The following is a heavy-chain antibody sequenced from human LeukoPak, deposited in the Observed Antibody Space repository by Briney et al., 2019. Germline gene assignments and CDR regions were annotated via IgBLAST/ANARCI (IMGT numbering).Heavy chain of an antibody. D-gene: IGHD3-9*01. J-gene: IGHJ4*02. V-gene: IGHV3-9*01. CDR2: ISWNSGSI. Sequence: GGSLRLSCAASGFTFDDYAMHRVRQAPGKDLQWISGISWNSGSIGYADSVKGRVTISRDNAKNSLYLQMNSLRAEDTAFYFFKQKTAYEILTGYYLDYWGQGTLVTVSS. CDR1: GFTFDDYA. CDR3: KQKTAYEILTGYYLDY.